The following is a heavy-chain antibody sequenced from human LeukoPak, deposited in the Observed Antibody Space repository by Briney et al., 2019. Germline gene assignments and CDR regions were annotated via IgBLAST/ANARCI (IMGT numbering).Heavy chain of an antibody. CDR1: GFTFSSYA. Sequence: PGGSLRLSCAASGFTFSSYAMHWVRQAPGKGLECVAVIWYDGSNKYYADSVKGRFTISRDNSKNTLYLQMNSLRAEDTAVYYCARDLGHRSRYYYYGMDVWGQGTTVTVSS. J-gene: IGHJ6*02. CDR2: IWYDGSNK. CDR3: ARDLGHRSRYYYYGMDV. V-gene: IGHV3-33*01. D-gene: IGHD2-15*01.